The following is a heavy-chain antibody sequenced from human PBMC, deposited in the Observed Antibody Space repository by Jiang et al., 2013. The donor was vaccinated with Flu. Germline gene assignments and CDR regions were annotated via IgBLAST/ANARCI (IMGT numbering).Heavy chain of an antibody. J-gene: IGHJ3*02. CDR1: GYTFTSYA. V-gene: IGHV1-3*01. Sequence: GAEVKKPGASVKVSCKASGYTFTSYAMHWVRQAPGQRLEWMGWINAGNGNTKYSQKFQGRVTITRDTSASTAYMELSSLRSEDTAVYYCAREGYYDTVWSDAFDIWGQGTMVTVSS. D-gene: IGHD3-22*01. CDR3: AREGYYDTVWSDAFDI. CDR2: INAGNGNT.